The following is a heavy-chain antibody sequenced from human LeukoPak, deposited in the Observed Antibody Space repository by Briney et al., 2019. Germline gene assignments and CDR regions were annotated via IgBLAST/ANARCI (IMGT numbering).Heavy chain of an antibody. V-gene: IGHV3-30*02. CDR2: IRYDGSNK. Sequence: GGSLRLSCAASGFTFSRYGMHWVRQAPGKGLEWVAFIRYDGSNKYYADSVKGRFTISRDNSKNTLYLQMNSLRVEDTAVYYCAKERLPTAIGNWFDPWGQGTLVTVSS. CDR3: AKERLPTAIGNWFDP. CDR1: GFTFSRYG. D-gene: IGHD2-2*02. J-gene: IGHJ5*02.